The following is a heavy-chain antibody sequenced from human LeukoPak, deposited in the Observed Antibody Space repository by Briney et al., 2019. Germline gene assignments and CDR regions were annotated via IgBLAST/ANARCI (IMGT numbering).Heavy chain of an antibody. D-gene: IGHD4-17*01. CDR3: APIDHDYGDYDAFDI. CDR1: GGSFSGSY. Sequence: PSETLSLTCAVYGGSFSGSYWGWFRKPPGKGRGWFGEINHSGSTNYNPSLKSRVTISVDTSKNQFSLKLSSVTAADTAVYYCAPIDHDYGDYDAFDIWGQGTMVTVSS. J-gene: IGHJ3*02. V-gene: IGHV4-34*01. CDR2: INHSGST.